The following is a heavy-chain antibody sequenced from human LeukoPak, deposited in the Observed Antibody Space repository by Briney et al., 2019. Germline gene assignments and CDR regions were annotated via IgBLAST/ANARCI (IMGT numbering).Heavy chain of an antibody. CDR1: GCTFSSDS. J-gene: IGHJ4*02. CDR3: ARRYYDSSGSFFDY. CDR2: ISSSSSYI. V-gene: IGHV3-21*01. Sequence: PGGSLRLSCAASGCTFSSDSMNWVRQAPGKGLEWVSSISSSSSYIYYADSVKGRFTISRDNAKNSLYLQMNSLRAEDTAVYYCARRYYDSSGSFFDYWGQGTLVTVSS. D-gene: IGHD3-22*01.